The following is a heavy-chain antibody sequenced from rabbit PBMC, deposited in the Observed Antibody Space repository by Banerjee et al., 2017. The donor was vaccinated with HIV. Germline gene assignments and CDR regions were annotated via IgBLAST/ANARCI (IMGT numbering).Heavy chain of an antibody. V-gene: IGHV1S43*01. D-gene: IGHD4-2*01. CDR1: GFSFSNRYV. CDR3: AKNAGSADNL. Sequence: QEQLEESGGGLVKPEGSLTLTCKASGFSFSNRYVMCWVRQAPGKGLDLIACIYTNSGSAWYASWVNGRFTISRSTSLSTVDLKMTSLTAADTATYFCAKNAGSADNLWGQGTLVTVS. CDR2: IYTNSGSA. J-gene: IGHJ4*01.